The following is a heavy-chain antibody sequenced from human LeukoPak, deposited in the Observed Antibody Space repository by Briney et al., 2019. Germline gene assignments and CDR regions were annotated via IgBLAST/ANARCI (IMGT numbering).Heavy chain of an antibody. D-gene: IGHD2-15*01. Sequence: SETLSLTCTVSGGSISSYYRSWIRQPAGKGLEWIGRIYTSGSTNHNPSLKSRVTMSVDTSKNQFSLKLSSVTAADTAVYYCARDFLHSFKGGWFDPWGQGTLVTVSS. CDR3: ARDFLHSFKGGWFDP. CDR1: GGSISSYY. J-gene: IGHJ5*02. V-gene: IGHV4-4*07. CDR2: IYTSGST.